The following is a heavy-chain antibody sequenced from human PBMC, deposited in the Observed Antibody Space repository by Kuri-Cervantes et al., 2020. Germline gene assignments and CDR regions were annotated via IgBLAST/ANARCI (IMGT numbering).Heavy chain of an antibody. Sequence: SLKISCAASGFTFDDYAMHWVRQAPGKGLEWVSGISWNSGSIGYADSVKGRFTISRDNSKNTLYLQMNSLRAEDTAVYYCARDRRVYSSGTFDYWGQGTLVTVSS. CDR1: GFTFDDYA. V-gene: IGHV3-9*01. D-gene: IGHD6-19*01. CDR3: ARDRRVYSSGTFDY. J-gene: IGHJ4*02. CDR2: ISWNSGSI.